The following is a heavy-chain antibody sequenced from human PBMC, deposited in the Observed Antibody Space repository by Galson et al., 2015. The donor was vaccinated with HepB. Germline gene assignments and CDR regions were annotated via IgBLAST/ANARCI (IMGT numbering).Heavy chain of an antibody. CDR1: RFTFGISA. CDR3: ARASNNYYYYYMDV. V-gene: IGHV3-23*01. Sequence: SLRLSCAASRFTFGISAMTWVRQSPGKGLEWVASINGAGSSPYYGDSVKGRFTISRDNSKNTLSLQMNSLRAEDTAVYYCARASNNYYYYYMDVWGKGTTVSVSS. J-gene: IGHJ6*03. CDR2: INGAGSSP.